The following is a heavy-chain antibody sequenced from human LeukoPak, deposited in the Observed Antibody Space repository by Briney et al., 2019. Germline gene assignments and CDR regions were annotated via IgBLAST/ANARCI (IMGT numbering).Heavy chain of an antibody. J-gene: IGHJ4*02. V-gene: IGHV3-7*01. CDR3: ASALGSVAGD. CDR2: IKQDGSEK. D-gene: IGHD6-19*01. CDR1: GFTFGSYW. Sequence: GGSLRRSCAASGFTFGSYWRSWVRQAPGKGLEWVANIKQDGSEKYYVDSVKGRFTISRDNAKNSLYLQMDNLRAEDTAVYSCASALGSVAGDWGQGTLVTVPS.